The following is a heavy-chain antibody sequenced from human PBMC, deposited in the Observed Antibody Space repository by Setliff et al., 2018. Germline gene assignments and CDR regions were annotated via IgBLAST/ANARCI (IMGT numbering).Heavy chain of an antibody. Sequence: PGGSLRLSCAASGFTFSTYRMHWVRQAPGKGLEWVAVIWDDGGNKYHADSVKGRFTISRDNSKNTLYLQMNNLRAEDTAVYYCAASHSGYFGYWGQGTLVTVSS. CDR3: AASHSGYFGY. V-gene: IGHV3-33*08. CDR1: GFTFSTYR. D-gene: IGHD6-19*01. J-gene: IGHJ4*02. CDR2: IWDDGGNK.